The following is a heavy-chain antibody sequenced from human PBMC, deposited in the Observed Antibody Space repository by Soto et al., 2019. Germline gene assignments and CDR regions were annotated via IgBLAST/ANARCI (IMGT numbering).Heavy chain of an antibody. V-gene: IGHV3-74*01. CDR3: ASGPVTTGWYLYFDL. Sequence: EVQLVESGGGLVQPGGSLRLSCTASGFTFSSYWMHWVRQAPGKGLVWVSRINTDGSSTRYADYVKGRFTISRDNAKNTLFLQMNSLRAEDTAVYYWASGPVTTGWYLYFDLWGRGTQVTVSS. CDR2: INTDGSST. CDR1: GFTFSSYW. D-gene: IGHD4-17*01. J-gene: IGHJ2*01.